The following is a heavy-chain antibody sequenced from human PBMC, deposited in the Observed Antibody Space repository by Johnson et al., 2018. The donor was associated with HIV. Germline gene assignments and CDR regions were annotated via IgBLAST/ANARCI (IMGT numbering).Heavy chain of an antibody. CDR3: ARSWAYYYALTDAFDI. J-gene: IGHJ3*02. Sequence: QVQVVESGGGLVKPGGSLRLSCAASGFTFSDYYMSWIRQAPGRGLEWGSYISSSGSTIYYADSVKGRFTISRDNAKNSLYLQMTSLRAEDTAVYYCARSWAYYYALTDAFDIWGQGTMVTVSS. D-gene: IGHD3-10*01. V-gene: IGHV3-11*04. CDR1: GFTFSDYY. CDR2: ISSSGSTI.